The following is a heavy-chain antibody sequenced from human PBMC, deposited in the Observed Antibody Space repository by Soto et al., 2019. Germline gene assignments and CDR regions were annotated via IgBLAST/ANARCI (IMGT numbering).Heavy chain of an antibody. J-gene: IGHJ4*02. V-gene: IGHV4-31*03. D-gene: IGHD2-2*02. Sequence: SETLSLTCTVSGGSITTGGSYWSWIRQHPGKGLEWIGNICHSGNTYYNPSLKSRLTISVDTSKNHFSLMVDSVTAADTAVYYCARARFQVLYGKPYFDSWGQGTLVTVSS. CDR2: ICHSGNT. CDR3: ARARFQVLYGKPYFDS. CDR1: GGSITTGGSY.